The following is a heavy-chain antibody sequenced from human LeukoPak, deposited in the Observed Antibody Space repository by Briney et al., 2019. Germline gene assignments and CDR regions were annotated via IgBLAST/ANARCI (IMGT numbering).Heavy chain of an antibody. J-gene: IGHJ4*02. V-gene: IGHV3-48*03. CDR1: GSTFSSYE. CDR3: AREGRGDSVDY. D-gene: IGHD4-17*01. CDR2: ISSSGSTI. Sequence: GGSLRLSCAASGSTFSSYEMNWVRQAPGKGLEWVSYISSSGSTIYYADSVKGRSTISRDNAKNSLYLQMNSLRAEDTAVYYCAREGRGDSVDYWGQGTLVTVSS.